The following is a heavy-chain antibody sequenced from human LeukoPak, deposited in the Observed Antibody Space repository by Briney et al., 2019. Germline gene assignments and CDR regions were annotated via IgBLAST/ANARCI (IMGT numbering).Heavy chain of an antibody. Sequence: GRSLRLSCAASGFTFSSYDMHWVRQAPGKGLEWVAVTSYDRFNKYYGDSVRGRFTVSRDNSKNTLYLQMNSLRAEDTAVYYCAKDLREFGDYDYYYYTMDVWGQGTTVTVSS. CDR1: GFTFSSYD. CDR3: AKDLREFGDYDYYYYTMDV. D-gene: IGHD4-17*01. CDR2: TSYDRFNK. J-gene: IGHJ6*02. V-gene: IGHV3-30*18.